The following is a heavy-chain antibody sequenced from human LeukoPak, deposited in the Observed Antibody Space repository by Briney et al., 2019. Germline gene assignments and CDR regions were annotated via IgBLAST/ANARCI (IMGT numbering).Heavy chain of an antibody. CDR3: ARDDSSGWYGVDY. Sequence: GASVKVSCKASGYTFTGYYMHWVRQAPGQGLEWMGWINTNSGGTHYAQKFQGRVTMTRDTSISTAYMELSRLTSDDTAVYYCARDDSSGWYGVDYWGQGTLVTVSS. J-gene: IGHJ4*02. V-gene: IGHV1-2*02. D-gene: IGHD6-19*01. CDR1: GYTFTGYY. CDR2: INTNSGGT.